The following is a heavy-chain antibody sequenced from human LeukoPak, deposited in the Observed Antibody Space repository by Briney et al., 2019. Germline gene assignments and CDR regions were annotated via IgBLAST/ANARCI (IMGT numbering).Heavy chain of an antibody. D-gene: IGHD3-3*01. J-gene: IGHJ5*02. Sequence: SDTLSLTCTLSGGSISSYYWSWTRQPPGKGLEWIGYISYSGSTNYNPSLKSRVTISGDTSKNQFSLKLSSVTAADTAVYYCARSYLIFGVVDHWFDPWGQGTLVTVSS. CDR3: ARSYLIFGVVDHWFDP. CDR1: GGSISSYY. V-gene: IGHV4-59*07. CDR2: ISYSGST.